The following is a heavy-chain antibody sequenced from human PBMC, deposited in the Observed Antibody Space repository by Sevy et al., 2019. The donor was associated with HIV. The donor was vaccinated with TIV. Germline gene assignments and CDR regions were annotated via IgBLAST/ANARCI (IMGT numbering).Heavy chain of an antibody. J-gene: IGHJ4*02. Sequence: GGSLRLSCAASGFTFSKYSMSWVRQPPGKGLEWVSTLSFGCGEINYADSVKGRFTISRDNSKSSVYLQMNNLRPEDTAVYYCAREGCTKPHDYWGQGTLVPVSS. D-gene: IGHD2-8*01. CDR3: AREGCTKPHDY. CDR2: LSFGCGEI. CDR1: GFTFSKYS. V-gene: IGHV3-23*01.